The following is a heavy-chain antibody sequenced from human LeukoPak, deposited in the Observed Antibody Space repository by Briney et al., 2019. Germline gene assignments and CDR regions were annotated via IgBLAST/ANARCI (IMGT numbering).Heavy chain of an antibody. Sequence: GASVTVSCKASGYTFTSYAMHWVRQAPGQRLEWMGWINAGNGNTKYSQKFQGRVTITRGTSASTAYMELSSLRPEDTAVYYCARDRGAAGPRWYFDYWGQGTLVTVSS. CDR2: INAGNGNT. D-gene: IGHD6-13*01. V-gene: IGHV1-3*01. J-gene: IGHJ4*02. CDR1: GYTFTSYA. CDR3: ARDRGAAGPRWYFDY.